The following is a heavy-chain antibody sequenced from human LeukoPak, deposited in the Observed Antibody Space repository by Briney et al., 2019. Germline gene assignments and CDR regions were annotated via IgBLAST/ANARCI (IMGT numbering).Heavy chain of an antibody. V-gene: IGHV4-30-2*01. D-gene: IGHD3-10*01. CDR1: GGSISSDGYS. CDR3: ARGVTGGSGSYYNGFDP. CDR2: IYHGGST. Sequence: PSETLSLTCTVSGGSISSDGYSWSWFRQPPGKGLEWIGYIYHGGSTYYNPSLQSRVTISVDRSKNQFSLNLSSVTAADTAVYYCARGVTGGSGSYYNGFDPWGQGTLVTVPS. J-gene: IGHJ5*02.